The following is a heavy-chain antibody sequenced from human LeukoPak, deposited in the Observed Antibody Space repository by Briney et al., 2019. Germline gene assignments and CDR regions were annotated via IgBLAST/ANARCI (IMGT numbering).Heavy chain of an antibody. CDR1: GYTFTGYY. Sequence: ASVKVSCKASGYTFTGYYMHWVRQAPGQGLEWMGWINPNSGGTNYAQKFQGRVTMTRDTSISTAYMELSRLRSDDTAVYYCARLREMATGHFQHLGQGTLVTVSS. CDR2: INPNSGGT. D-gene: IGHD5-24*01. J-gene: IGHJ1*01. V-gene: IGHV1-2*02. CDR3: ARLREMATGHFQH.